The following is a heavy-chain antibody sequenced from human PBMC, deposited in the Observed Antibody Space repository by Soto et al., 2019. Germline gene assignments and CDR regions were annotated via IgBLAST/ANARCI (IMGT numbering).Heavy chain of an antibody. J-gene: IGHJ5*02. CDR2: IYYSGST. CDR3: AREWYSGYRGGWFDP. V-gene: IGHV4-59*01. Sequence: SETLSLTCTVSGGSISSYYWSWIRQPPGKGLEWIGYIYYSGSTNYNPSLKSRVTISVDTSKNQFSLKLSSVTAADTAVYYCAREWYSGYRGGWFDPWGQGTLVTVSS. CDR1: GGSISSYY. D-gene: IGHD5-12*01.